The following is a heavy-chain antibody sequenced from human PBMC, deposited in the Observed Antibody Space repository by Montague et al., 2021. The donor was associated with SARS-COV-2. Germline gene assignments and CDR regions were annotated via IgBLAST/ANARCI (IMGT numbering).Heavy chain of an antibody. CDR3: ARGGSSGLGY. J-gene: IGHJ4*02. CDR1: GSIVSNYW. V-gene: IGHV3-74*01. CDR2: INSDGTRI. D-gene: IGHD6-6*01. Sequence: SLRLSCAASGSIVSNYWMHWVRQAPGKGLVWVSHINSDGTRINYADSVKGRFTISRDSAKNTLYLQMNSLRVEDTAVYYCARGGSSGLGYWGQGTLVTVSP.